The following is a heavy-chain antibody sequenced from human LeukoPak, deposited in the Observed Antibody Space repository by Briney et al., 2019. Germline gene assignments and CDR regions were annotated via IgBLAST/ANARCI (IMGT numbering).Heavy chain of an antibody. CDR3: ARAVVSANGAFDI. CDR1: GFSFRNYH. Sequence: PGGSLRLSCAASGFSFRNYHMNWVRQAPGKGLEWISYISSGNVIVYADSVKGRFTISRDNAKNSLYLQMNSLGAEDTAVYYCARAVVSANGAFDIWGQGTMVTVSS. J-gene: IGHJ3*02. V-gene: IGHV3-69-1*01. CDR2: ISSGNVI. D-gene: IGHD2-15*01.